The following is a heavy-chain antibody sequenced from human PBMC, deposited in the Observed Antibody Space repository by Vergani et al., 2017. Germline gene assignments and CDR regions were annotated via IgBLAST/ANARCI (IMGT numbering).Heavy chain of an antibody. V-gene: IGHV3-30*18. Sequence: QEQLVESGGGVVQSGRSLRLSCAASGFTFSSYGMHWVRQAPGKGLEWVAVISYDGSNKYYADSVKGRFTISRDNSKNTLYLQMNSLRAEDTAVYYCAKELGDYYDSSGLSYWGQGTLVTVSS. D-gene: IGHD3-22*01. CDR3: AKELGDYYDSSGLSY. J-gene: IGHJ4*02. CDR1: GFTFSSYG. CDR2: ISYDGSNK.